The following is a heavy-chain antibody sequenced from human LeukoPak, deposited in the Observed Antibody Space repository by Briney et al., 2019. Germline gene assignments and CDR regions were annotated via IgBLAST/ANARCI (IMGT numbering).Heavy chain of an antibody. D-gene: IGHD6-19*01. J-gene: IGHJ5*02. Sequence: GGSLRLSCAASGFTFSNSGMHWVRQAPGKGLEWVAVIAYDESSKFYADSVKGRFTISRDNSQNTLYLQMNSLGADDTAVYYCAKGGSGWSNWFDPWGQGTLVTVSS. CDR2: IAYDESSK. V-gene: IGHV3-30*18. CDR3: AKGGSGWSNWFDP. CDR1: GFTFSNSG.